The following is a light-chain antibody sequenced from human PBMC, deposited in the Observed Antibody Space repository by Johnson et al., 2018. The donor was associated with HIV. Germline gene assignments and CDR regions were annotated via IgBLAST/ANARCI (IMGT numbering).Light chain of an antibody. V-gene: IGLV1-51*02. Sequence: QSVLTQPPSVSAAPGQKVTISCSGSSSNIGKNYVSWYQQLPGTAPKLLIYENIKRPSGIPDRFSGSKSGTSATLGITGLQTGDEADYYCGTWDSSLSAYVFGTRTKVTVL. CDR2: ENI. CDR1: SSNIGKNY. J-gene: IGLJ1*01. CDR3: GTWDSSLSAYV.